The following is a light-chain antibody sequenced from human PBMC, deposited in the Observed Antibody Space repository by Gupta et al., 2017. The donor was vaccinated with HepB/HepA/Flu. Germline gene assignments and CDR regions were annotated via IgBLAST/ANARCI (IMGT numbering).Light chain of an antibody. CDR2: AAS. Sequence: EIVLTQSPGTLSLSPGDTATLACRASQSVSSSYLAWYQQRPGQAPRLLIYAASSRATGIPDRFSGSGYGTDFTLTISRREPEDFAVYYCQQYGSSPLFTFGHGTKVDVK. CDR3: QQYGSSPLFT. V-gene: IGKV3-20*01. CDR1: QSVSSSY. J-gene: IGKJ3*01.